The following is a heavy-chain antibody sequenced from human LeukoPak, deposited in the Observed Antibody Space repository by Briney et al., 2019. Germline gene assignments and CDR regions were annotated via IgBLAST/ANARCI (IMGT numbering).Heavy chain of an antibody. CDR1: GYTFTSYH. CDR2: IKSTGDTT. V-gene: IGHV1-46*01. D-gene: IGHD2-2*01. CDR3: VREDAHTYYFDF. J-gene: IGHJ4*02. Sequence: ASVKVSCKTSGYTFTSYHMHWVRQAPGQGLEWVATIKSTGDTTVYAQKFQGRVTVTRDTSTSTVYMDLSSLSSEDTAVYYCVREDAHTYYFDFWGPGTLVTVSS.